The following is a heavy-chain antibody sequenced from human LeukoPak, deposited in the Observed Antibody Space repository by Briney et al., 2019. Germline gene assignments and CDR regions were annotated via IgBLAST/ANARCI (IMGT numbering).Heavy chain of an antibody. CDR3: ARPTLSGSGIVGYFDL. Sequence: GESLKISCKGSGYSFTSYWIGWVRQMPGKGLEWMGIIYPGDSDTRYSPSFQGQVTISADKSISTAYLQWSSLKASDTAMYYCARPTLSGSGIVGYFDLWGRGNLVTVSS. CDR2: IYPGDSDT. J-gene: IGHJ2*01. CDR1: GYSFTSYW. D-gene: IGHD3-10*01. V-gene: IGHV5-51*01.